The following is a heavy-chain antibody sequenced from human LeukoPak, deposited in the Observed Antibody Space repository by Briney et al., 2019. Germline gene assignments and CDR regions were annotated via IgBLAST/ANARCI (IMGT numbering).Heavy chain of an antibody. Sequence: PSETLSLTCTVSGGSISSYYWSWIRQPPGKGLEWIGYIYYSGSTNYNPSLKSRVTISVDTSKNQFSLKLSSVTAADTAVYYCARGTDSSGYYFTYYFDYWGQGTLATVSS. V-gene: IGHV4-59*01. CDR3: ARGTDSSGYYFTYYFDY. J-gene: IGHJ4*02. CDR2: IYYSGST. D-gene: IGHD3-22*01. CDR1: GGSISSYY.